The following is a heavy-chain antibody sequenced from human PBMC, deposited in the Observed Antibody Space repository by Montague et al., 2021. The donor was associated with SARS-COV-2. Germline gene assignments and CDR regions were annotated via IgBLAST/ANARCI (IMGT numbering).Heavy chain of an antibody. J-gene: IGHJ4*02. Sequence: SETLSLTCTVSGGSISDSNYLWAWIRQPPGKGLEWIGDMHYSGTYYNPXXMSRVAMSRDLSENQFSLRLRSVTAAATPLYYCARSLISSSGTGSNFDSWGQGTMVAVSS. CDR2: MHYSGT. CDR1: GGSISDSNYL. V-gene: IGHV4-39*07. D-gene: IGHD6-13*01. CDR3: ARSLISSSGTGSNFDS.